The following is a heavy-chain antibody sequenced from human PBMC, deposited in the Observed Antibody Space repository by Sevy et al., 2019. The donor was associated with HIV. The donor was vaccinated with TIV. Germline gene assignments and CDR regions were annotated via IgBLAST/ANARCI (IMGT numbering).Heavy chain of an antibody. J-gene: IGHJ4*02. CDR3: ARERGKYGDSGFDY. V-gene: IGHV1-18*01. CDR1: GYAFSNYG. Sequence: ASVKVSCKTSGYAFSNYGIVWVRQAPGQGLEWLGWISGFNGNKHYAEKFRDRVSMTIDTATDTFYMDLRSLTSDDTGVYYCARERGKYGDSGFDYWGKGTLVTVSS. D-gene: IGHD2-21*02. CDR2: ISGFNGNK.